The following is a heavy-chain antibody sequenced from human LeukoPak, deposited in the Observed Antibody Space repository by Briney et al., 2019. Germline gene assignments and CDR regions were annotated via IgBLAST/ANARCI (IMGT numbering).Heavy chain of an antibody. J-gene: IGHJ3*02. CDR2: ISSSSSYI. V-gene: IGHV3-21*01. CDR3: ARDKWESGSYPSADAFDI. CDR1: GFTFSSYS. D-gene: IGHD1-26*01. Sequence: GGSLRLSCAASGFTFSSYSMNWVRQAPGKGLEWVSSISSSSSYIYYADSVKGRFTISRDNAKNTLYLQMNSLRAEDTAVYYCARDKWESGSYPSADAFDIWGQGTMVTVSS.